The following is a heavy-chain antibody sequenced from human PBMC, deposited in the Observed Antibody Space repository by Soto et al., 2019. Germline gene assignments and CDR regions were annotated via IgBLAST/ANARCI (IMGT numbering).Heavy chain of an antibody. J-gene: IGHJ6*02. V-gene: IGHV3-33*08. CDR1: GFTFSSYG. CDR3: AREVGDKIFRYYGMDV. Sequence: PGGSLRLSCAASGFTFSSYGMHWVRQAPGKGLEWVAVIWYDGSNKYYADSVKGRFTISRDNSKNTLYLQMNSLRAEDTAVYYCAREVGDKIFRYYGMDVWGQGTTVTVYS. D-gene: IGHD1-26*01. CDR2: IWYDGSNK.